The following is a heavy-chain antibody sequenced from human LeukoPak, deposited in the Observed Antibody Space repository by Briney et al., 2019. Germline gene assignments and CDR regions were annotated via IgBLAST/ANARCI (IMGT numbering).Heavy chain of an antibody. CDR2: VNPISGGT. D-gene: IGHD3-10*01. V-gene: IGHV1-2*02. CDR3: ARDLTMVRGVTTDY. Sequence: ASVKVSCKASGYTFTGYYMHWVRQPPGQGLEWMGWVNPISGGTNYTQKFQGRFTMPRETSISTAYMELSRLRSDDTAVYYGARDLTMVRGVTTDYWGQGTLVTVSS. J-gene: IGHJ4*02. CDR1: GYTFTGYY.